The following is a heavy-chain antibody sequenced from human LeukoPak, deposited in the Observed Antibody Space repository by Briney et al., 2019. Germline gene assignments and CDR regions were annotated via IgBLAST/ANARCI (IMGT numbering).Heavy chain of an antibody. CDR3: ARTHYYYYYMDV. Sequence: SGPALVKPTQTLTLTCTFSGFSLTTREMCVSWIRQPPGKALEWLARIDWDDDKYYSTSLKTRLTISKDTSKNQVVLTMTNMDPVDTATYYCARTHYYYYYMDVWGKGTTVTISS. J-gene: IGHJ6*03. CDR2: IDWDDDK. CDR1: GFSLTTREMC. V-gene: IGHV2-70*11.